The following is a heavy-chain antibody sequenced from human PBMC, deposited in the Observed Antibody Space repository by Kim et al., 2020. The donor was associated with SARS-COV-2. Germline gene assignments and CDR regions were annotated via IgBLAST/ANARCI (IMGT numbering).Heavy chain of an antibody. J-gene: IGHJ4*02. D-gene: IGHD2-15*01. CDR1: GASFSSYY. CDR2: SSHSGST. Sequence: SETLSLTCVVYGASFSSYYWSWIRQPPGKGLEWIGESSHSGSTNYNPSLKSRVTISVDTSKNQFSLKLSSVTAADTAVYFCARGRYVGYCSGGSCHYYFDSWGQRTLVTVSS. CDR3: ARGRYVGYCSGGSCHYYFDS. V-gene: IGHV4-34*01.